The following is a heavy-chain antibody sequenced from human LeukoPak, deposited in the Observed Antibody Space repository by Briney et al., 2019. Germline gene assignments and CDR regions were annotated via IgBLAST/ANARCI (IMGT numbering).Heavy chain of an antibody. Sequence: ASVKVSCKVSGYTFTELSMHWVRQAPGKGLEWMGGFDPEDGETIYAQKFQGRVTMTEDTSTDTAYMELSSLRSEDTAVYYCATFDYGDYGQVTYWGQGTLVTVSS. J-gene: IGHJ4*02. CDR3: ATFDYGDYGQVTY. CDR2: FDPEDGET. V-gene: IGHV1-24*01. CDR1: GYTFTELS. D-gene: IGHD4-17*01.